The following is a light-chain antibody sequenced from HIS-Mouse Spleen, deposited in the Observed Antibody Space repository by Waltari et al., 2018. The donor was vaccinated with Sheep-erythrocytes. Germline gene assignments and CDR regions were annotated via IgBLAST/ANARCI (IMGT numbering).Light chain of an antibody. CDR1: SSDVGSYNL. Sequence: QSALTQPASVSGSPGQSITISCTGTSSDVGSYNLVSWYQQHPGKAPKHMIYEGSKRPSGVSNRFSGSKSGNTASLTISGRQAEDEADYYCCSYAGSSTPWVFGGGTKLTVL. CDR2: EGS. J-gene: IGLJ3*02. CDR3: CSYAGSSTPWV. V-gene: IGLV2-23*01.